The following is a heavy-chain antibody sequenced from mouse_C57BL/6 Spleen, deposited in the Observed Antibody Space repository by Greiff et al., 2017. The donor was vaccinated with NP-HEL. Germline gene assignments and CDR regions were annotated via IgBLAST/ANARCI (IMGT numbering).Heavy chain of an antibody. J-gene: IGHJ3*01. V-gene: IGHV1-55*01. CDR2: IYPGSGST. CDR1: GYTFTIYW. CDR3: ARDSSGYGWFAY. Sequence: QVQLQQPGAELVKPGASVKMSCKASGYTFTIYWITWVKQRPGQGLEWIGDIYPGSGSTNYNEKFKSKATLTVDTSSSTAYMQLSSLTSEDSAVYYCARDSSGYGWFAYWGQGTLVTVSA. D-gene: IGHD3-2*02.